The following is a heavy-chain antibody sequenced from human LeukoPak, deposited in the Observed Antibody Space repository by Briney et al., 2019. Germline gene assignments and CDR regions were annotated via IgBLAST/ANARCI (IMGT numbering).Heavy chain of an antibody. D-gene: IGHD6-25*01. Sequence: ASVKVSFKASGYTFTGYYMHWVRQAPGQRLEWIGWIIPTSGSTNYAQKLQGRVTMTRDTSISTAYMELSRLGSKDTAGYSCGRGAAPTGVYYFDCWGKRCLVS. V-gene: IGHV1-2*02. J-gene: IGHJ4*02. CDR1: GYTFTGYY. CDR2: IIPTSGST. CDR3: GRGAAPTGVYYFDC.